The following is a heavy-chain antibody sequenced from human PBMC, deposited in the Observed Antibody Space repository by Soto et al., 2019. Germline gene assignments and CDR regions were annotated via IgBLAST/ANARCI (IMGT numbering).Heavy chain of an antibody. CDR1: GFTFANYA. CDR3: AKDLVVLSARFES. J-gene: IGHJ4*02. CDR2: ISASGVRT. D-gene: IGHD2-15*01. V-gene: IGHV3-23*01. Sequence: EVQLLESGGGLVQPGGSLRLSCTVSGFTFANYAMAWVRQAPGKGLEWVSGISASGVRTYYADSAKGRFTISRDNSNNTLYLQMTSLRADDTAVYYCAKDLVVLSARFESWGQGALVTVPS.